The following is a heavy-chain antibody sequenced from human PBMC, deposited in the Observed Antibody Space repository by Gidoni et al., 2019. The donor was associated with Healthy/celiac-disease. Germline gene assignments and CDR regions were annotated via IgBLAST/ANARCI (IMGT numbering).Heavy chain of an antibody. J-gene: IGHJ4*02. D-gene: IGHD3-22*01. CDR1: GGSFSGYY. CDR2: INHSGST. CDR3: AGDDSSGYSFDY. V-gene: IGHV4-34*01. Sequence: QVQLQQWGAGLLKPSETLSRTCAVYGGSFSGYYWSWIRQPPGKGLEWIWEINHSGSTNYNPSLKSRVTISVDTSKNQFSLKLSSVTAADTAVYYCAGDDSSGYSFDYWGQGTLVTVSS.